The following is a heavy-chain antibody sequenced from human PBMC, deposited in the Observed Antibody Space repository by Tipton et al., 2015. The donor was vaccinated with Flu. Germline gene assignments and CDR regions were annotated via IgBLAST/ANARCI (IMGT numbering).Heavy chain of an antibody. CDR3: ARGSGSGTEMTFYV. D-gene: IGHD3-10*01. V-gene: IGHV4-4*07. CDR2: MYAGGNT. Sequence: TLSLTCTVSGGSMSSFYWSWIRKPAGKGLEWMGRMYAGGNTKYNPSLKSRVTMSVDTSKNQFSLRLTSVTDADTAVYYCARGSGSGTEMTFYVWGPGTVVTVSS. J-gene: IGHJ4*02. CDR1: GGSMSSFY.